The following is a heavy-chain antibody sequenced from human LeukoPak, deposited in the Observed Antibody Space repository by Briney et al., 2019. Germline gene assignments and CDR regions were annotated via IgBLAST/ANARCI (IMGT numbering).Heavy chain of an antibody. D-gene: IGHD3-16*01. Sequence: SETLSLTCTVSDGSISVSSFFWGWIRQSPGKGLEWIGNIFYSGSTHYNPSLRSRVTISVDTSKNQFSLKLSSVTAADTAVYYCVSSSTLLGASLGWGQGTLVTVSS. CDR3: VSSSTLLGASLG. V-gene: IGHV4-39*01. CDR1: DGSISVSSFF. J-gene: IGHJ4*02. CDR2: IFYSGST.